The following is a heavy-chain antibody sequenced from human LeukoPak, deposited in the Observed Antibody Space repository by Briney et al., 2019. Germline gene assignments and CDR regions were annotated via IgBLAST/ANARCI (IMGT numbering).Heavy chain of an antibody. Sequence: SETLSLTCIVSGDSITSYFWTWIRQPPGKGLEWIGFVSYSGNTNYNPSLKSRVTISLDTSRNQFSLKLNSVTAADTAVYYCARGVGSGYTDDWGQGTLVTVFS. CDR1: GDSITSYF. J-gene: IGHJ4*02. V-gene: IGHV4-59*01. D-gene: IGHD3-22*01. CDR2: VSYSGNT. CDR3: ARGVGSGYTDD.